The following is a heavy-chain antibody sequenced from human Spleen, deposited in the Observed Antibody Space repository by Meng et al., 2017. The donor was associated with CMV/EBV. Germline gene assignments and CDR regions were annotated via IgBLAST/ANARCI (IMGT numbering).Heavy chain of an antibody. D-gene: IGHD6-13*01. CDR3: ARANSSTWHYFDN. Sequence: GESLKISCVGSGFTFRSYAMHWIRQAPGRGPESMAVISPDGNRKYYAESVKGRLTLSRDNSKNTLYLQVTSLNSEDTAMYYCARANSSTWHYFDNWGQGTLVTVSS. V-gene: IGHV3-30-3*01. CDR1: GFTFRSYA. J-gene: IGHJ4*02. CDR2: ISPDGNRK.